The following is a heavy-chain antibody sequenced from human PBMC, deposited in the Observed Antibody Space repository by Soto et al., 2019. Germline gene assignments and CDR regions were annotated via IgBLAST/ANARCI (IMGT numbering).Heavy chain of an antibody. CDR1: GFTFSSCA. Sequence: GGSLRLSCAASGFTFSSCAMGWVRQAPGKGLEWVSDIIDSSGSTYYADSVKGRFTISRDNSKSTLYLQMNSLRAEDTALYYCAKGRSYYYYYGVDVWGQGTTVTVSS. J-gene: IGHJ6*02. CDR3: AKGRSYYYYYGVDV. V-gene: IGHV3-23*01. CDR2: IIDSSGST.